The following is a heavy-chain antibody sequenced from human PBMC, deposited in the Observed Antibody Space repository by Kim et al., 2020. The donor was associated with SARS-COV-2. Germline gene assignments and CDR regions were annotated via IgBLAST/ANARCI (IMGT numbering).Heavy chain of an antibody. Sequence: SETLSLTCTVSGGSISSYYWSWIRQPAGKGLEWIGRIYTSGSTNYNPSLKSRVTMSVDTSKNQFSLKLSSVTAADTAVYYCAGPDQEMATISGGYYYGMDVWGQGTTVTVSS. CDR2: IYTSGST. V-gene: IGHV4-4*07. D-gene: IGHD5-12*01. CDR1: GGSISSYY. CDR3: AGPDQEMATISGGYYYGMDV. J-gene: IGHJ6*02.